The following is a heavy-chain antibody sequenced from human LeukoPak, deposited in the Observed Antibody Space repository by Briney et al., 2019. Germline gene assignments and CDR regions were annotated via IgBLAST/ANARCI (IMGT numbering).Heavy chain of an antibody. Sequence: PGGSLRLSCAASGFTFSSYAMSWVRQAPGKGLEWVSAISGSGGSTYYADSVKGRFTISRDNSKNTLYLQMSSLRAEDTAVYYCAKLPSDSSGYYFFDYWGQGTLVTVSS. CDR3: AKLPSDSSGYYFFDY. CDR1: GFTFSSYA. CDR2: ISGSGGST. V-gene: IGHV3-23*01. J-gene: IGHJ4*02. D-gene: IGHD3-22*01.